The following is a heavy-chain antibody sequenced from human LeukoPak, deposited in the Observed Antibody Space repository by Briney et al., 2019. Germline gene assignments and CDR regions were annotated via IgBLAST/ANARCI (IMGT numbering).Heavy chain of an antibody. Sequence: SETLSLTCAVYGGSFSGYYWSWIRQPPGKGLEWIGEINHSGSTNYNPSLKSRVTISVDTSKNQFSLKLSSVTAADTAVYYCERLRDYVGDYWGQGTLVTVSS. V-gene: IGHV4-34*01. CDR2: INHSGST. J-gene: IGHJ4*02. CDR3: ERLRDYVGDY. CDR1: GGSFSGYY. D-gene: IGHD4-17*01.